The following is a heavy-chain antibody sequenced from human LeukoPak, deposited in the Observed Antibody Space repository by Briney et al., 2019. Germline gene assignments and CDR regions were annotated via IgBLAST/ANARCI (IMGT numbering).Heavy chain of an antibody. J-gene: IGHJ4*02. V-gene: IGHV3-48*04. CDR3: ASGNGGYVSGYFDY. CDR2: ISSSGSTI. CDR1: GFTFSSYA. D-gene: IGHD5-12*01. Sequence: GGSLRLSCAASGFTFSSYAMSWVRQAPGKGLEWVSYISSSGSTIYYADSVKGRFTISRDNAKNSLYLQMNSLRAEDTAVYYCASGNGGYVSGYFDYWGQGTLVTVSS.